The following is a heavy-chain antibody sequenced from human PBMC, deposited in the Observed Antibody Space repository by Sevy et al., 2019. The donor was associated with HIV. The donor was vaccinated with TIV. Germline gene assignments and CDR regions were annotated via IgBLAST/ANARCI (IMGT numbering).Heavy chain of an antibody. D-gene: IGHD3-22*01. CDR2: ISGSGVST. J-gene: IGHJ4*02. V-gene: IGHV3-23*01. CDR3: AKERAYDNTYLDY. CDR1: GFTFSSYA. Sequence: GGSLRLSCAVSGFTFSSYAMNWVRQAPGKGLEWVSGISGSGVSTYYADSVKGRFTISRDNSRNTLYLQINSLRAEDTALYFCAKERAYDNTYLDYWGQGTLVTVSS.